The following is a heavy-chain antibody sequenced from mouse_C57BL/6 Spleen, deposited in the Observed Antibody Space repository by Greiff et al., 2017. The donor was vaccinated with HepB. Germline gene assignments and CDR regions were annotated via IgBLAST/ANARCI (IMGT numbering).Heavy chain of an antibody. V-gene: IGHV5-9*01. CDR1: GFTFSSYT. J-gene: IGHJ4*01. Sequence: EVKLMESGGGLVKPGGSLKLSCAASGFTFSSYTMSWVRQTPEKRLEWVATISGGGGNTYYPDSVKGRFTISRDNAKNTLYLQMSSLRSEDTALYYCARQGDYDNYAMDYWGQGTSVTVSS. D-gene: IGHD2-4*01. CDR2: ISGGGGNT. CDR3: ARQGDYDNYAMDY.